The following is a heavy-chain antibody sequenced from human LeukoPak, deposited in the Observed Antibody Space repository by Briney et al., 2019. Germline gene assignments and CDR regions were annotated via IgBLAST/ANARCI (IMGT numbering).Heavy chain of an antibody. CDR1: GYTFTSYD. CDR2: MNPNSGNT. CDR3: AGALQPHYYYYYMDV. D-gene: IGHD4-11*01. Sequence: ASVKVSCKASGYTFTSYDINWVRQATGQGLEWMGWMNPNSGNTGYAQKFQGRVTMTRNTSISTAYMELSSLRSEDTAVYYCAGALQPHYYYYYMDVWGKGTTVTVSS. V-gene: IGHV1-8*01. J-gene: IGHJ6*03.